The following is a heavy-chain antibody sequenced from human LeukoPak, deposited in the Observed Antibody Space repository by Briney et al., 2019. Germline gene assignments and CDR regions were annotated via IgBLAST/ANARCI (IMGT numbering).Heavy chain of an antibody. V-gene: IGHV4-4*02. CDR3: ASAGIAVAGFDY. Sequence: SETLSLTCAVYGGSFSSSNWWSWVRQPPGKGLEWIGEIYHSGSTNYNPSLKSRVTISVDKSKNQFSLKLSSVTAADTAVYYCASAGIAVAGFDYWGQGTLVTVSS. CDR1: GGSFSSSNW. D-gene: IGHD6-19*01. CDR2: IYHSGST. J-gene: IGHJ4*02.